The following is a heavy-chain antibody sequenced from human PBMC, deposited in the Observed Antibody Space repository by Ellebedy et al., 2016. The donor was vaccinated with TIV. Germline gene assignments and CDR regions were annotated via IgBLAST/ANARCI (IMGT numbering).Heavy chain of an antibody. Sequence: SETLSLXXTVSGGSTSGYYWSWIRQPPGKGLEWIGHIYYSGNTNYNPSLKSRVTISIDTSREQFSLRLSSVTAADTAVYYCARVVSRGPSFDLWGQGTLVTVSS. CDR1: GGSTSGYY. J-gene: IGHJ4*02. CDR2: IYYSGNT. CDR3: ARVVSRGPSFDL. D-gene: IGHD3-22*01. V-gene: IGHV4-59*01.